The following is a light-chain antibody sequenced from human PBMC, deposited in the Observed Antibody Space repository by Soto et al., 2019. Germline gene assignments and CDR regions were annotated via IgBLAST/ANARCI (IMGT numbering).Light chain of an antibody. CDR2: GAS. Sequence: EIVLTQSPGTLSLSPGERATLSCRASQSLRSSYLAWYQQKPGQAPRLLVYGASSRATGIPDRFSGSGSGTDFTLTISRLEPEDFAVYYCQQYGSSPWTFGQGTKVEIK. CDR1: QSLRSSY. J-gene: IGKJ1*01. CDR3: QQYGSSPWT. V-gene: IGKV3-20*01.